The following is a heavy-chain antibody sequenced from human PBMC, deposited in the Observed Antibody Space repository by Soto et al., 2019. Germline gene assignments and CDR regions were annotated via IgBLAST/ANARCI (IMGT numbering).Heavy chain of an antibody. J-gene: IGHJ5*02. CDR2: SSAYNGNT. V-gene: IGHV1-18*01. D-gene: IGHD2-2*01. Sequence: QVQLVQSGAEVKKPGASVKVSCKTSGYTFNRYGISWVRQAPGQGLEWMGWSSAYNGNTNYVQKFQGRVTMTTDTSTRTAYMELRSLTSDDTAVYYCARDRCSSTSCSINWFDPWGQGTLVTVSS. CDR3: ARDRCSSTSCSINWFDP. CDR1: GYTFNRYG.